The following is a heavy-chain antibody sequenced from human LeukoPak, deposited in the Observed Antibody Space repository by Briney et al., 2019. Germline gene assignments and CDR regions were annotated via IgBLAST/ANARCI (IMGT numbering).Heavy chain of an antibody. Sequence: ASVKVSCKASGYTSTSYYMHWVRQAPGQGLEWMGIINPSGGSTSYAQKFQGRVTMTRDMSTSTVYMELSSLRSEDTAVYYCATLGGYCSGGSCYSEFLDAFDIWGQGTMVTVSS. J-gene: IGHJ3*02. D-gene: IGHD2-15*01. CDR1: GYTSTSYY. CDR3: ATLGGYCSGGSCYSEFLDAFDI. V-gene: IGHV1-46*01. CDR2: INPSGGST.